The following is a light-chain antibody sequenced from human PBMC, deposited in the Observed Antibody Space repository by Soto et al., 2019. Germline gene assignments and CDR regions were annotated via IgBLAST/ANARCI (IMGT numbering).Light chain of an antibody. CDR3: QQYGRSPFT. CDR1: QSVSSSY. J-gene: IGKJ3*01. V-gene: IGKV3-20*01. CDR2: GAS. Sequence: EIVLTQSPGTLSLSPGERATLSCRASQSVSSSYVVWYQQKPGQAPRLLIYGASSRATCIPDRFSGSGSGTDFTLTISRLEPEDFAVYYCQQYGRSPFTFGPGNKVDIK.